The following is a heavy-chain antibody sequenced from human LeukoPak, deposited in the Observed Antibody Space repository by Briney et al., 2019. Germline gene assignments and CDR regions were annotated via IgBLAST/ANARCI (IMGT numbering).Heavy chain of an antibody. CDR3: ARRQQDYYGSGRAFDI. CDR1: GYNFPIYW. V-gene: IGHV5-51*01. CDR2: IYPDDSNT. J-gene: IGHJ3*02. Sequence: GESLKISCQGSGYNFPIYWIGWVRQMPGQGLEWMGIIYPDDSNTIYGPSFQGQVTISADKSINTAYLEWSSLKASDTAIYYCARRQQDYYGSGRAFDIWGQGTMVTVSS. D-gene: IGHD3-10*01.